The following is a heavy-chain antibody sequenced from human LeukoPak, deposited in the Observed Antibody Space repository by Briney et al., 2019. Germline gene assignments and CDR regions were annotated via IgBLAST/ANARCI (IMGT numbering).Heavy chain of an antibody. D-gene: IGHD3-3*01. CDR3: ARGGVASLDY. V-gene: IGHV3-30-3*01. J-gene: IGHJ4*02. CDR2: ISYDGSNK. CDR1: GFTFSSYA. Sequence: PGGSLRLSCAASGFTFSSYAMHWVRQAPGKGLEWVAVISYDGSNKYYADSVKGRFTISRDNSKNTLYLQMNSLRAEDTAVYYCARGGVASLDYWGQGTLVTVSS.